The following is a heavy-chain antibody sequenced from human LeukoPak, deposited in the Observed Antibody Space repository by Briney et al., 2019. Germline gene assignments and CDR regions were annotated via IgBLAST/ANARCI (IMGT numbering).Heavy chain of an antibody. J-gene: IGHJ3*02. CDR1: GFTFSSYA. CDR2: ISGSGGST. V-gene: IGHV3-23*01. Sequence: GGSLRLSCAASGFTFSSYAMSWVRQAPGKGLGWVSAISGSGGSTYYADSVKGRFTISRDNSKNTLYLQMNSLRAEDTAVYYCAKQYYYDSSGYSGAFDIWGQGTMVTVSS. CDR3: AKQYYYDSSGYSGAFDI. D-gene: IGHD3-22*01.